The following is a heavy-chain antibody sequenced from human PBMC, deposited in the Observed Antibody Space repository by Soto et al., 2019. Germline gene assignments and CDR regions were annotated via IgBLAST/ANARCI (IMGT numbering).Heavy chain of an antibody. V-gene: IGHV4-34*01. Sequence: SETLSLTCAVYGGSFSGYYWSWIRQPPGKGLEWIGEINHSGSTNYNPSLKSRVTISVDTSKNQFSLKLSSVTAADTAVYYCARGIKPYSSLARGMDVWGQGTTVTVSS. J-gene: IGHJ6*02. CDR1: GGSFSGYY. CDR2: INHSGST. D-gene: IGHD6-6*01. CDR3: ARGIKPYSSLARGMDV.